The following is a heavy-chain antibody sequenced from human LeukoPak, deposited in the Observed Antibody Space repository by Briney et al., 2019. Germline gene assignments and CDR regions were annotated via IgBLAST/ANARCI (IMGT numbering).Heavy chain of an antibody. Sequence: SETLSLTCAVSGGSISSSNWWSWVRQPPGKGLEWIGEIYHSGSTNYNPSLKSRVTISVDKSKNQFSLKLSSATAADTAVYYCARGSCQYCSGGSYYFDYWGQGTLVTVSS. CDR2: IYHSGST. CDR1: GGSISSSNW. D-gene: IGHD2-15*01. CDR3: ARGSCQYCSGGSYYFDY. V-gene: IGHV4-4*02. J-gene: IGHJ4*02.